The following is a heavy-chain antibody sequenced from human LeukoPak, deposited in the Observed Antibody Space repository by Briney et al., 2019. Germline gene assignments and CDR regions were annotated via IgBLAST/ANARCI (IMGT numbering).Heavy chain of an antibody. D-gene: IGHD6-13*01. V-gene: IGHV3-13*01. J-gene: IGHJ4*02. CDR2: IGTAGDT. CDR1: GFTFSSYD. Sequence: AGGSLRLSCAASGFTFSSYDMHWVRQATGKGLEWVSAIGTAGDTYYPGSVKGRFTISRENAKNSLYLQMNSLRAGDTAVYYCARGGQQLVEFDCWGQGTLVTVSS. CDR3: ARGGQQLVEFDC.